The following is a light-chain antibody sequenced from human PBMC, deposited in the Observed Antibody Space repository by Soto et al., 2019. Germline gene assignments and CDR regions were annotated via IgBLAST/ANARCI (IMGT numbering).Light chain of an antibody. CDR2: GPS. CDR3: QQYGGAPFT. J-gene: IGKJ3*01. V-gene: IGKV3-20*01. CDR1: QNVDINS. Sequence: EIVLTQSPRTLSLSPGESATLSCRASQNVDINSLAWFQQKPGQTPRLLIYGPSTRAAGVPDRFTGSGSGADFALTITSLEPEDFAMYYCQQYGGAPFTFSPGTRV.